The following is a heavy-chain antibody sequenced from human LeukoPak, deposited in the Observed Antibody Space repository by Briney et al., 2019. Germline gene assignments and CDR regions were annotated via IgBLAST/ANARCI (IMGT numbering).Heavy chain of an antibody. CDR1: GFTFSDYY. V-gene: IGHV3-11*01. CDR2: ISSSGSTI. CDR3: ARSLYTIFGVVRSYYFDY. D-gene: IGHD3-3*01. J-gene: IGHJ4*02. Sequence: PGGSLRPSCAASGFTFSDYYMSWIRQAPGKGLEWVSYISSSGSTIYYADSVKGRFTISRDNAKNSLYLQMNSLRAEDTAVYYCARSLYTIFGVVRSYYFDYWGQGTLVTVSS.